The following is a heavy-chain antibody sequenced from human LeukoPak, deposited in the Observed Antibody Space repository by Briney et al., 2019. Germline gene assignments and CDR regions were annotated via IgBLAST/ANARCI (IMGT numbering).Heavy chain of an antibody. CDR3: ARGRRPAAYRRWFDP. Sequence: SETLSLTCAVYGGSFSGYYWSWIRQPPGKGLEWIGEINHSGSTNYNPSLKSRVTISVDTSKNQFSLKLSSETAADTAVYYCARGRRPAAYRRWFDPWGQGTLVTVSS. CDR1: GGSFSGYY. CDR2: INHSGST. V-gene: IGHV4-34*01. J-gene: IGHJ5*02. D-gene: IGHD2-2*01.